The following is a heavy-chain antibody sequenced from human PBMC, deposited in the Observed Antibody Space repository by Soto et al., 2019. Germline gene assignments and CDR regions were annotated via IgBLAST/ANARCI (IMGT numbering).Heavy chain of an antibody. CDR1: GGSFNTYF. D-gene: IGHD6-13*01. V-gene: IGHV4-34*02. CDR2: IIHSGNT. J-gene: IGHJ4*02. Sequence: QVQLQQWGAGLLKPSETLSLTCAVYGGSFNTYFWTWIRQPPGKGLEWIGEIIHSGNTNYNPSLKSRLTVSVDTSKNQCSLNLTSVTAADTAVYYCARGRGSAALDYWGQGTLVTVSS. CDR3: ARGRGSAALDY.